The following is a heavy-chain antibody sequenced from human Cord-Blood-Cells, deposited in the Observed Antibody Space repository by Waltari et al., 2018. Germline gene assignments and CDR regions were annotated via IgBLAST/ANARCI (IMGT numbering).Heavy chain of an antibody. Sequence: QVQLVQSGAEVKKPGSSVKVSCKASGGTFSSYAISWVRQAPGQGLEWMGGIIPIFGTANYAQKFQGRVTITADKSTSTAYMELSSLRSEVTAVYYCARWGLRIFGVVRGFDYWGQGTLVTVSS. CDR3: ARWGLRIFGVVRGFDY. CDR2: IIPIFGTA. CDR1: GGTFSSYA. D-gene: IGHD3-3*01. V-gene: IGHV1-69*06. J-gene: IGHJ4*02.